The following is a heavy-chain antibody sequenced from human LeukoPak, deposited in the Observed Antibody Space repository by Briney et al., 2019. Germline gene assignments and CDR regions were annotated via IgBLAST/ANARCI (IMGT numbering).Heavy chain of an antibody. Sequence: GGSLRLSCTASGLSLNNYAMSWVRQVPGKGLEWVSASSSSDDGKWYAESVRGRFTISRDTSKNTVYLQMNSLRAEDTALYYCARGRYCSRTTCYYFDYWGQGTLVTVSS. J-gene: IGHJ4*02. CDR3: ARGRYCSRTTCYYFDY. D-gene: IGHD2-2*01. V-gene: IGHV3-23*01. CDR1: GLSLNNYA. CDR2: SSSSDDGK.